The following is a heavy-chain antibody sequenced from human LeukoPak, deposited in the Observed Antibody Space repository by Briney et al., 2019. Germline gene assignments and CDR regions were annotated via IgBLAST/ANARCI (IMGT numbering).Heavy chain of an antibody. CDR3: ASDQYSSGWYDY. CDR1: GFTFSSYA. D-gene: IGHD6-19*01. J-gene: IGHJ4*02. CDR2: ISYDGSNK. Sequence: GGSLRLSCAASGFTFSSYAMHWVRQAPGKGLEWVAVISYDGSNKYYADSVKGRFTISRDNSKNTLYLQMNSLRAEDTAVYYCASDQYSSGWYDYWGQGTLVTVSS. V-gene: IGHV3-30-3*01.